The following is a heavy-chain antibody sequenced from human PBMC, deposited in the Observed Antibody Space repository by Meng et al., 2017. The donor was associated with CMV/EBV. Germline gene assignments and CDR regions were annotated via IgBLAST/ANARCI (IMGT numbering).Heavy chain of an antibody. CDR1: GFTFSSYA. D-gene: IGHD1-1*01. CDR3: ARVGALPTFYGMDV. Sequence: GESLKISCAASGFTFSSYAMHWVRQAPGKGLEWVAVISYDGSNKYYADSVKGRFTISRDNSKNTLYLQMNGLRAEDTAVYYCARVGALPTFYGMDVWGQGTTVTVSS. V-gene: IGHV3-30-3*01. J-gene: IGHJ6*02. CDR2: ISYDGSNK.